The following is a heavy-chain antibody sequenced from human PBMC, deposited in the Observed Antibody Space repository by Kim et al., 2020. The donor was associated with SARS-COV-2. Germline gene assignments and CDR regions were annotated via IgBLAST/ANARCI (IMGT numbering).Heavy chain of an antibody. CDR1: GGSISSRTHY. CDR2: IYYSGSS. D-gene: IGHD3-3*01. Sequence: SETLSLTCTVSGGSISSRTHYWGWTRQPPGKGLEWIGTIYYSGSSYYNPSLKSRVTISVDTSKNQFSLRLSSVTAADTAVYYCARHSQTHNDFWSGYLGYFDNWGQGTLVTVSS. V-gene: IGHV4-39*01. CDR3: ARHSQTHNDFWSGYLGYFDN. J-gene: IGHJ4*02.